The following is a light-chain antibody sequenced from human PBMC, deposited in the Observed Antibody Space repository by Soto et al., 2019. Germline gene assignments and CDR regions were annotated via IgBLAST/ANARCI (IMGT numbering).Light chain of an antibody. Sequence: IQMTQSPSSLSASVGDRVTITCRASQGIRNDLGWYQQKPGKAPNLLIYATSSLQGGVPSRFSGSRSGPDFTLTISSLQPEDFATYYCQQSYSSPPTFGQGTNVDI. V-gene: IGKV1-39*01. J-gene: IGKJ1*01. CDR3: QQSYSSPPT. CDR2: ATS. CDR1: QGIRND.